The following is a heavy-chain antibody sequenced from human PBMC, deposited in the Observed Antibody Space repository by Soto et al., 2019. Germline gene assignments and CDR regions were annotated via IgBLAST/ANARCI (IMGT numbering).Heavy chain of an antibody. CDR2: INPNSGGT. D-gene: IGHD2-15*01. CDR1: GYTFTGYY. CDR3: ARDRLTYRILNCFDP. V-gene: IGHV1-2*02. J-gene: IGHJ5*02. Sequence: QVQLVQSGAEVKKPGASVKVSCKASGYTFTGYYMHWVRQAPGQGLEWMGWINPNSGGTNYAQKFQGRVTMTRDTSLSTAYMELSRLRSDDTAVYYCARDRLTYRILNCFDPWGQGTLVTVSS.